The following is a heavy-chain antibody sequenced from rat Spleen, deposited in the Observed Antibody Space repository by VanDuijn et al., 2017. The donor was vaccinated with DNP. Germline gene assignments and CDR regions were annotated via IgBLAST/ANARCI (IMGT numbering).Heavy chain of an antibody. CDR2: INDSGGFT. V-gene: IGHV5-19*01. D-gene: IGHD1-12*01. Sequence: EVQLVESGGGLVQPGRSLKLSCAASGFTFSNYGMHWIRQAPTKGLEWVASINDSGGFTCYRDSVKGRFTISRDNAKSTLFLQMDSLRSEDTATYYCARHRTIMPYYYAMDAWGQGASVTVSS. J-gene: IGHJ4*01. CDR1: GFTFSNYG. CDR3: ARHRTIMPYYYAMDA.